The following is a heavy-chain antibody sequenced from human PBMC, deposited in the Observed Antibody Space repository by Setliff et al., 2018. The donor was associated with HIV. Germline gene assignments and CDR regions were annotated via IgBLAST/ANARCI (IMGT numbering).Heavy chain of an antibody. Sequence: GGSLRLSCAASGFTFSSHPMHWVRQAPGKGLEWVAVISYDGSNKYYADSVKGRFPISRDNAKNSLYLQMNSLRAEDTAVYYCARGSEAAIQSGSYFQHWGQGTLVTVSS. J-gene: IGHJ1*01. D-gene: IGHD2-2*02. CDR1: GFTFSSHP. V-gene: IGHV3-30*04. CDR2: ISYDGSNK. CDR3: ARGSEAAIQSGSYFQH.